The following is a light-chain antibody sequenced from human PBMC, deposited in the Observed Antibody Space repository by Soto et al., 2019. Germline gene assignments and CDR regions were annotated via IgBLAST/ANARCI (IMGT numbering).Light chain of an antibody. V-gene: IGKV3-15*01. CDR3: QQYNNWPPGT. Sequence: EILLTQSPATLSVSPGERATLSCRASQSVNSNLAWYQQKPGQAPRLLIYGASTRATGIPARFSGSGSGTEFTRTISSLQSEDFVIYYCQQYNNWPPGTFGQGTKVEIK. CDR1: QSVNSN. J-gene: IGKJ1*01. CDR2: GAS.